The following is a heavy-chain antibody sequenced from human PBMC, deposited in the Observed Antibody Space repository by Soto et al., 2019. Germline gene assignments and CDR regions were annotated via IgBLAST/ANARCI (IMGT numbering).Heavy chain of an antibody. CDR1: GYTLTELS. Sequence: ASVKVSCKVSGYTLTELSMHWVRQAPGKGLEWMGGFDPEDGETIYAQKFQGRVTMTEDTSTDTAYMELSSLRSEDTAVYYCATRAAIQYSPYAFDIWGQGTMVTVSS. CDR2: FDPEDGET. J-gene: IGHJ3*02. V-gene: IGHV1-24*01. CDR3: ATRAAIQYSPYAFDI. D-gene: IGHD5-12*01.